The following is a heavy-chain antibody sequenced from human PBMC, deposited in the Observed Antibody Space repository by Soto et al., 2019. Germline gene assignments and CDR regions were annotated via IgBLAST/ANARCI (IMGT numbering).Heavy chain of an antibody. Sequence: EVQLLESGGGLVQPGGSLRLSCAASGFTFSSYAMSWVRQAPGKGLEWVSAISGSGGSTYYADSVKGRFTISRNNSKNTLYLQMNSLRAEDTAVYYCARVPGDRQWLEDDYWGQGTLVTVSS. J-gene: IGHJ4*02. CDR2: ISGSGGST. D-gene: IGHD6-19*01. V-gene: IGHV3-23*01. CDR1: GFTFSSYA. CDR3: ARVPGDRQWLEDDY.